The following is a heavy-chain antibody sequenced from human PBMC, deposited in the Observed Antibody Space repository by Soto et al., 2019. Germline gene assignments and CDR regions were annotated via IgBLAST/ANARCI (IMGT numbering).Heavy chain of an antibody. V-gene: IGHV1-18*04. CDR3: AGDRMVPSTWFDP. J-gene: IGHJ5*02. D-gene: IGHD2-8*01. CDR2: ISAYNGNA. CDR1: GYTFTSSG. Sequence: DSVKVSCKASGYTFTSSGTSWFRQAPGQGLECMGWISAYNGNANYAQKLQGRVTMTTDTSMSTAYMELRSLRSDDTAVYYGAGDRMVPSTWFDPWGQGPLVTVSS.